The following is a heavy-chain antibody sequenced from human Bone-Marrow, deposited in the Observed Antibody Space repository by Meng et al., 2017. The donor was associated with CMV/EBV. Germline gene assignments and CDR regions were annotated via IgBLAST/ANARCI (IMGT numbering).Heavy chain of an antibody. CDR3: ARGGGYYSFDY. Sequence: GGSLRLSCAASGFTFSSYSMNWVRQAPGKGLEWVSYISSSSSTIYYADSVKGRFTISRDNAKNSLYLQMNSLRAEDTAVYYCARGGGYYSFDYWGQGTLVTVSS. J-gene: IGHJ4*02. V-gene: IGHV3-48*04. CDR1: GFTFSSYS. CDR2: ISSSSSTI. D-gene: IGHD3-3*01.